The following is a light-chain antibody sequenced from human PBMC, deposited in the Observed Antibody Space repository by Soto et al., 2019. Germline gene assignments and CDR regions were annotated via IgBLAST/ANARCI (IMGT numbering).Light chain of an antibody. CDR3: NSYRGSSTVYV. CDR1: SSDVGNYNY. V-gene: IGLV2-14*03. CDR2: DVS. Sequence: QSALTQPASVSGSPGQSITISCTGTSSDVGNYNYVSWYQQHPGQAPKLMIYDVSHRPSGVSNRFSGSKSCNTASLTISVLQAEDEAEYYCNSYRGSSTVYVFGTGTKLTVL. J-gene: IGLJ1*01.